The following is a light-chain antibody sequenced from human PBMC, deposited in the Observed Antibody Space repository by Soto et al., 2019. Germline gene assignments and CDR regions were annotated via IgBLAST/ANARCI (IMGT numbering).Light chain of an antibody. CDR3: AAWDDSLSGYV. CDR1: SSSIGSND. CDR2: RNH. V-gene: IGLV1-47*01. J-gene: IGLJ1*01. Sequence: QSVLTQPPSASGTPGQRVTISCSGSSSSIGSNDVYWYQQFPGTAPKLLIYRNHQRPSGVPDRFSGSRSGTSASLAISGLRSDDEADYYCAAWDDSLSGYVFGTGTKLTVL.